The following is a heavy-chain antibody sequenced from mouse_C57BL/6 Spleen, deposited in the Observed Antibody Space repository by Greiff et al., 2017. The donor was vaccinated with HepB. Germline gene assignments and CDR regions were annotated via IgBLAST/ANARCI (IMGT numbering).Heavy chain of an antibody. CDR2: IHPNSGST. CDR1: GYTFTSYW. Sequence: QVQLQQPGAELVKPGASVKLSCKASGYTFTSYWMHWVNQRPGQGLEWIGMIHPNSGSTNYNEKFKSKATLTVDKSSSTAYMQLSSLTSEDSAVYYCAGANWDSGFAYWGQGTLVTVSA. D-gene: IGHD4-1*01. J-gene: IGHJ3*01. CDR3: AGANWDSGFAY. V-gene: IGHV1-64*01.